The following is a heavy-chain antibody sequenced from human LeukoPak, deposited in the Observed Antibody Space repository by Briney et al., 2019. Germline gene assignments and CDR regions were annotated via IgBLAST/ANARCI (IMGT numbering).Heavy chain of an antibody. J-gene: IGHJ5*02. CDR1: GFTFSSYA. Sequence: GGSLRLSCAASGFTFSSYAMHWVRQAPGKGLEWVAVISYDGSNKYYADSVKGRFTISRDNSKNTLYLQMNSLRAEDTAVYYCARVTLLWFGELNPWGQGTLVTVSS. V-gene: IGHV3-30-3*01. CDR3: ARVTLLWFGELNP. D-gene: IGHD3-10*01. CDR2: ISYDGSNK.